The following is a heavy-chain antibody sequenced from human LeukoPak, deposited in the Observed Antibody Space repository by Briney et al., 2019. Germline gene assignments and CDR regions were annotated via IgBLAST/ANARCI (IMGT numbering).Heavy chain of an antibody. D-gene: IGHD5-12*01. Sequence: SETLSLTCTVSGGSISSGSYYWSWIRQPAGKGLEWIGRIYTSGSTNYNPSLKSRVTISVDTSKNQFSLKLSSVTAADTAVYYCAREWGGYDYGWYFDLWGRGTLVTVSS. CDR3: AREWGGYDYGWYFDL. J-gene: IGHJ2*01. CDR2: IYTSGST. V-gene: IGHV4-61*02. CDR1: GGSISSGSYY.